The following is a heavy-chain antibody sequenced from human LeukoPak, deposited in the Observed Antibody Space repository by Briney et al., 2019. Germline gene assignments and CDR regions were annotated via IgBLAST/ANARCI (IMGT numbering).Heavy chain of an antibody. V-gene: IGHV1-8*01. Sequence: ASVKVSCKASGYTFTSYDINWVRQATGQGLEWMGWMNPNSGNTGHAQKFQGRVTMTRNTPISTAYMELSSLRSEDTAVYYCARGITMVRGVSIYNWFDPWGQGTLVTVSS. D-gene: IGHD3-10*01. J-gene: IGHJ5*02. CDR3: ARGITMVRGVSIYNWFDP. CDR2: MNPNSGNT. CDR1: GYTFTSYD.